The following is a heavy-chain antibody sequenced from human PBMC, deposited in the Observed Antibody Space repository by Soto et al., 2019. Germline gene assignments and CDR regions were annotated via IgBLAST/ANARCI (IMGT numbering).Heavy chain of an antibody. D-gene: IGHD1-1*01. CDR2: IYPSEAYT. Sequence: PWASLTISSKGSAYCSTNYWISWARQMPGKSPQRMGKIYPSEAYTNYSSSFQGHVTISADKSIACACLQWSSLKASDTAMYYCATNKNWNYCNRIDVWHQETT. CDR1: AYCSTNYW. J-gene: IGHJ6*02. CDR3: ATNKNWNYCNRIDV. V-gene: IGHV5-10-1*01.